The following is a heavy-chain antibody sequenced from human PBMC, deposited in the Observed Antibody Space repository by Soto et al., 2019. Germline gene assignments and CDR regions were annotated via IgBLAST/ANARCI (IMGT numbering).Heavy chain of an antibody. D-gene: IGHD2-15*01. J-gene: IGHJ4*02. CDR1: GGSFSGYY. V-gene: IGHV4-34*01. CDR3: ARGYCSGGSCYGYYFDY. Sequence: ASETLSLTCAVYGGSFSGYYWSWIRQPPGKGLEWIGEINHSGSTNYNPSLKSRVTISVDTSKNQFSLKLSSVTAADTAVYYCARGYCSGGSCYGYYFDYWGQGTLVTVSS. CDR2: INHSGST.